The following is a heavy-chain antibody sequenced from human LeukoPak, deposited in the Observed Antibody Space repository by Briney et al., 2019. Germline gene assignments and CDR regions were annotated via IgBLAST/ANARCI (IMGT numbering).Heavy chain of an antibody. J-gene: IGHJ6*02. D-gene: IGHD3-3*01. Sequence: ASVKVSCKASRYTFTSYDLNWVRQANGQGLEWMGWMNPNSGNTGYAQEFQGRVTMTRNTSISTAYMELSSLRSEDTAVYYCARGVKDHYDFWSGYLYYYYYGMDVWGQGTTVTVSS. CDR1: RYTFTSYD. CDR2: MNPNSGNT. V-gene: IGHV1-8*01. CDR3: ARGVKDHYDFWSGYLYYYYYGMDV.